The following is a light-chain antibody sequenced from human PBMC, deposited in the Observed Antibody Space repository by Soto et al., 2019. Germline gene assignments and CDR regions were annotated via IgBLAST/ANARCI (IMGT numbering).Light chain of an antibody. J-gene: IGKJ1*01. CDR2: ATS. CDR3: QQSYSTPPGT. V-gene: IGKV1-39*01. CDR1: QSISTY. Sequence: DIQMTQSPSSLSASVGDRVTITCRASQSISTYLIWYQQKPGKAPKLLIYATSSLQSGVPSRFSGRGSGTDFTLTISSLQPEDFATYYCQQSYSTPPGTFGQGTKVEIK.